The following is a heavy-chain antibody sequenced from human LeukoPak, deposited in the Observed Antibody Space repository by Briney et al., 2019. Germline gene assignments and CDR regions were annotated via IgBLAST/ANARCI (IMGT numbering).Heavy chain of an antibody. J-gene: IGHJ4*02. CDR1: GFTFSSYG. V-gene: IGHV3-30*02. CDR2: IRYDGSNK. CDR3: AKPTYSSSWYTTPSYFDY. Sequence: GGSLRLSCAASGFTFSSYGMHWVRQAPGKGPEWVAFIRYDGSNKYYADSVKGRFTISRDNSKNTLYLQMNSLRAEDTAVYYCAKPTYSSSWYTTPSYFDYWGQGTLVTVSS. D-gene: IGHD6-13*01.